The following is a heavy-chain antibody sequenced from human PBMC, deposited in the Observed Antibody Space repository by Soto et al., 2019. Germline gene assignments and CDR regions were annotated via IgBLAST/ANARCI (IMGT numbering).Heavy chain of an antibody. CDR1: GFTFSSYA. D-gene: IGHD5-18*01. CDR2: ISGSGGST. V-gene: IGHV3-23*01. CDR3: AKVGPRSYSYGYGRRLDERDSDY. Sequence: PGGSLRLSCAASGFTFSSYAMSWVRQAPGKGLEWVSAISGSGGSTYYADSVKGRFTISRDNSKNTLYLQMNSLRAEDTAVYYCAKVGPRSYSYGYGRRLDERDSDYWGQGTLVTVSS. J-gene: IGHJ4*02.